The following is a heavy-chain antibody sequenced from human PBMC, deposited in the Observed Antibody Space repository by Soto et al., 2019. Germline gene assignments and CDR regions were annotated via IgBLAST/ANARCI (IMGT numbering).Heavy chain of an antibody. CDR1: GGTFSSYA. D-gene: IGHD2-2*01. Sequence: ASVKVSCKASGGTFSSYAISWVRQAPGQGLVWMGGIIPIFGTANYAQKFQGRVTITADKSTSTAYKELSSLRSEDTAVYYCARALRGDIVVLPAVHPPQHTPPAVAPGDHCGKYGWGQETPVTVSS. CDR2: IIPIFGTA. J-gene: IGHJ6*01. CDR3: ARALRGDIVVLPAVHPPQHTPPAVAPGDHCGKYG. V-gene: IGHV1-69*06.